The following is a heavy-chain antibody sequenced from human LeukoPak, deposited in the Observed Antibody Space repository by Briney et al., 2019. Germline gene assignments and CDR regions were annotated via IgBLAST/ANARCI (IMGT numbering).Heavy chain of an antibody. Sequence: PSETLSLTCAVYGGSFSGYYWSWIRQPPGKGLEWIGEINHSGSTNYNPSLKSRVTISVDTSKNQFSLKLRSATAADTAVYYCARCRSILLGYSSSWYQAFYFDYGGQGTLVAVS. V-gene: IGHV4-34*01. D-gene: IGHD6-13*01. CDR1: GGSFSGYY. CDR2: INHSGST. CDR3: ARCRSILLGYSSSWYQAFYFDY. J-gene: IGHJ4*02.